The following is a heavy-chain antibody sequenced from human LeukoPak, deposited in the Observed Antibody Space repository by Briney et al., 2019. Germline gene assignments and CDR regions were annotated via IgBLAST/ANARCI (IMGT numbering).Heavy chain of an antibody. V-gene: IGHV3-21*01. CDR2: ISSSSSYI. CDR1: GFTFSSYS. D-gene: IGHD2-21*02. Sequence: GGSLRLSCAPSGFTFSSYSMNWVRQAPGKGLEWVSSISSSSSYIYYADSVKGRFNISRDNAKNSLYLQMNSLRAEDTAVYYCARDPYCGGDCYPAAFYIWGQGTMVTVSS. J-gene: IGHJ3*02. CDR3: ARDPYCGGDCYPAAFYI.